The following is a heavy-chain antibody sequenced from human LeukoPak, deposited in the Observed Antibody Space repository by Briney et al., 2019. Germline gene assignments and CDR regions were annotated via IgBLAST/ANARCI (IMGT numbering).Heavy chain of an antibody. CDR3: ARVGKYYDVDY. CDR1: GFTFSSYW. V-gene: IGHV3-7*01. J-gene: IGHJ4*02. CDR2: IKQDGSDK. Sequence: GGSLRLSCAASGFTFSSYWMSWVRQAPGKGLEWVASIKQDGSDKYYVDSVKGRFTISRDNAKNSLYLQMNSLRVEDTAVYYCARVGKYYDVDYWGQGTLVTVSS. D-gene: IGHD3-3*01.